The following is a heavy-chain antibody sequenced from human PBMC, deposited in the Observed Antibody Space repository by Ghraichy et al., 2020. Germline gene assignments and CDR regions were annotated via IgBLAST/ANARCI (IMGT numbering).Heavy chain of an antibody. J-gene: IGHJ6*02. CDR3: ARDRPFSSSWHLGARGYYYGMDV. Sequence: ETLSLTCTVSGGSISSYYWSWIRQPPGKGLEWIGYIYYSGSTNYNPSLKSRVTISVDTSKNQFSLKLSSVTAADTAVYYCARDRPFSSSWHLGARGYYYGMDVWGQGTTVTVSS. CDR1: GGSISSYY. CDR2: IYYSGST. V-gene: IGHV4-59*01. D-gene: IGHD6-6*01.